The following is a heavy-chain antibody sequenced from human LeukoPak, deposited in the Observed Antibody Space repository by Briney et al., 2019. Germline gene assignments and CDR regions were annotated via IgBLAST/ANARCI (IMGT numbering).Heavy chain of an antibody. J-gene: IGHJ4*02. V-gene: IGHV1-69*05. CDR2: IIPIFGTA. D-gene: IGHD6-13*01. CDR1: GGTFSSYA. Sequence: SVKVSCKASGGTFSSYAISWVRQAPGQGLEWMGGIIPIFGTANYAQKFQGRVTMTRDTSTSTVYMELSSLRSEDTAVYYCARGVTGYSSSWYGYWGQGTLVTVSS. CDR3: ARGVTGYSSSWYGY.